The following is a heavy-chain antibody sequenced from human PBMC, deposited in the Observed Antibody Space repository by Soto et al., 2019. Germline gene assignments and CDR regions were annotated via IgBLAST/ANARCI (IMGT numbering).Heavy chain of an antibody. D-gene: IGHD4-4*01. Sequence: QVQLQESGPGLVKPSQTLSLTCTVSGGSISSGDYYWCWIRQPPGKGLEWIGYIYYSGTTYYNPSLKCRVTISVDTSKNQFSLKLSSVTAADTAVYYCARTRNSDYVPQYWGQGTLVTVSS. CDR1: GGSISSGDYY. V-gene: IGHV4-30-4*01. J-gene: IGHJ4*02. CDR3: ARTRNSDYVPQY. CDR2: IYYSGTT.